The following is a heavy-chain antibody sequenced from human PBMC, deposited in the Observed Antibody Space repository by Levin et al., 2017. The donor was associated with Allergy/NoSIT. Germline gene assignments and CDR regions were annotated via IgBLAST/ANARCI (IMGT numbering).Heavy chain of an antibody. D-gene: IGHD6-13*01. V-gene: IGHV3-21*01. J-gene: IGHJ2*01. CDR3: AREKPGYSSSLWYFDL. CDR1: GFTFSSYS. CDR2: ISSSSSYI. Sequence: GESLKISCAASGFTFSSYSMNWVRQAPGKGLEWVSSISSSSSYIYYADSVKGRFTISRDNAKNSLYLQMNSLRAEDTAVYYCAREKPGYSSSLWYFDLWGRGTLVTVSS.